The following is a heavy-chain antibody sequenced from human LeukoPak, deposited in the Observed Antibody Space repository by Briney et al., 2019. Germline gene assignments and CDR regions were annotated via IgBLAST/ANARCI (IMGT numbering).Heavy chain of an antibody. Sequence: SQTLSLTCTVSGGSISSGGYYWSWIRQPPGKGLEWIGYIYHSGSTYYNPSLKSRVTISVDRSKNQFSLKLSSVTAADTAVYYCARVGGSFPRRHYYFDYWGQGTLVTVSS. D-gene: IGHD1-26*01. CDR2: IYHSGST. V-gene: IGHV4-30-2*01. CDR3: ARVGGSFPRRHYYFDY. J-gene: IGHJ4*02. CDR1: GGSISSGGYY.